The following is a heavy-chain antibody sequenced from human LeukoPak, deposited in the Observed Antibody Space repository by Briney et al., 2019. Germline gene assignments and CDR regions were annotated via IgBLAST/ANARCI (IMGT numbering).Heavy chain of an antibody. D-gene: IGHD2-2*01. V-gene: IGHV4-34*01. CDR1: GGSFSAYY. Sequence: SETLSLTCVVYGGSFSAYYWTWIRQPPGKGLEWIGEIDHNGNTNYIPSLKNRITISVDTSKNQLSLKLTSVTAADTAVYYCARDLASTYDWGQGTLVTVSS. CDR2: IDHNGNT. J-gene: IGHJ4*02. CDR3: ARDLASTYD.